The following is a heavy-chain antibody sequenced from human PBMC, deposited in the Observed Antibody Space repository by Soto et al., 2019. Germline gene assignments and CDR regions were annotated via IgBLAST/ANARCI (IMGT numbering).Heavy chain of an antibody. Sequence: GGSLRLFCTASGFTFEDHAMHWVRQAPGKGLEWVSSISWDSENIGYADFAKGRFTISRDNGKQSLYLQMNTLRAEDTALYYCAKDRGSSSAGIDYWGQGSLVTVSS. D-gene: IGHD6-6*01. CDR2: ISWDSENI. V-gene: IGHV3-9*01. CDR1: GFTFEDHA. J-gene: IGHJ4*02. CDR3: AKDRGSSSAGIDY.